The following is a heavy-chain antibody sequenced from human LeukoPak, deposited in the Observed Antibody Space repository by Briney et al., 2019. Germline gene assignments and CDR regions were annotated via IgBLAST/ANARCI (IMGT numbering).Heavy chain of an antibody. D-gene: IGHD3-16*01. Sequence: SETLSLTCTVSGGSISSSSYYWGWIRQPPGKGLEWIGSIYCSGSTYYNPSLKSRVTISVDTSKNQFSLKLSSVTAADTAVYYCARPTAYGGGKMYYFDYWGQGTLVTVSS. CDR3: ARPTAYGGGKMYYFDY. CDR2: IYCSGST. J-gene: IGHJ4*02. CDR1: GGSISSSSYY. V-gene: IGHV4-39*01.